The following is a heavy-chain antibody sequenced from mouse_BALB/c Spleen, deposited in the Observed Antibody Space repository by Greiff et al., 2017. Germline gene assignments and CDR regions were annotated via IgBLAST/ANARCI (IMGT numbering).Heavy chain of an antibody. J-gene: IGHJ2*01. CDR3: AREERSMIPY. V-gene: IGHV5-6-5*01. CDR2: ISSGGST. D-gene: IGHD2-4*01. CDR1: GSTFSSYA. Sequence: EVHLVASGGGLVKPGGSLKLSCAASGSTFSSYALSWVRQTPEKRLEWFASISSGGSTYYPDSVKGRFTISRDNTRNSLYMQMSSLRTKDTAMYYCAREERSMIPYWGQGTTLTVSS.